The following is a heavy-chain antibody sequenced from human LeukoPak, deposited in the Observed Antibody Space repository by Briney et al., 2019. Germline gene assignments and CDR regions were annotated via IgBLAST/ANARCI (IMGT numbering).Heavy chain of an antibody. Sequence: GRSLRLSCAASGFTFSSYAMHWVRQAPGKGLEWVAVISYDGSNKYYADSVKGRFTISRDNSKNTLYLQMNSLRAEDTAVYYCAKGLAAAGPDAFDIWGQGTMVTVSS. CDR2: ISYDGSNK. CDR1: GFTFSSYA. D-gene: IGHD6-13*01. V-gene: IGHV3-30-3*01. CDR3: AKGLAAAGPDAFDI. J-gene: IGHJ3*02.